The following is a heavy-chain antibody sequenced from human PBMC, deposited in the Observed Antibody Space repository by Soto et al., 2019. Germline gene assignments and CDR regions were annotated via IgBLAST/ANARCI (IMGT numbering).Heavy chain of an antibody. Sequence: QVQLVQSGAEVKKPGSSVKVSCTASGGTFSSYTISWVRQAPGQGLEWMGRIIPILGIANYAEKFQGRVTITPDKSTSTAYMELSSLRSEDTAVYYCAPHDYGDFWGDWGQGTLVTVSS. CDR2: IIPILGIA. CDR3: APHDYGDFWGD. V-gene: IGHV1-69*02. CDR1: GGTFSSYT. J-gene: IGHJ4*02. D-gene: IGHD4-17*01.